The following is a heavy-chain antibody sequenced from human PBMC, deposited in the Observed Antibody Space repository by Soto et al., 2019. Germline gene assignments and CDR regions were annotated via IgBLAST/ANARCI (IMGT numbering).Heavy chain of an antibody. Sequence: SETLSLTCTVSGGSISSSSYYWGWIRQPPGKGLEWIGSIYYSGSTYYNPSLKSRVTISVDTSKNQFSLKLSSVTAADTAVYYCARPCIAARPDGFDYWGQGTLVTVSS. CDR3: ARPCIAARPDGFDY. V-gene: IGHV4-39*01. J-gene: IGHJ4*02. CDR1: GGSISSSSYY. CDR2: IYYSGST. D-gene: IGHD6-6*01.